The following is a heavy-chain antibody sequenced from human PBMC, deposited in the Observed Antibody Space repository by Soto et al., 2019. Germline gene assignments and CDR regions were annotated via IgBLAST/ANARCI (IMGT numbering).Heavy chain of an antibody. CDR2: VKQDGRQS. CDR1: GFTFSRYW. Sequence: EVQLVESGGGLVQPGGSLRLSCEASGFTFSRYWMSWIRQAPGPGLEWVANVKQDGRQSYLVDSVKGRFTMSRDNAKNSLFLQMNSLRDEDTAVYYWVRDVSSGWHFDSWGQGTLVTVSS. CDR3: VRDVSSGWHFDS. V-gene: IGHV3-7*01. J-gene: IGHJ4*02. D-gene: IGHD6-19*01.